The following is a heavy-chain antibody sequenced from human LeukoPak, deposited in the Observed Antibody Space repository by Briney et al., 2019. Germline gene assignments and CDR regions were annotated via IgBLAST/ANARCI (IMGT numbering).Heavy chain of an antibody. V-gene: IGHV4-39*07. CDR1: GGSISSSSYY. CDR3: AREGPSPDYYGSGSTGLDY. J-gene: IGHJ4*02. CDR2: IYYSGST. D-gene: IGHD3-10*01. Sequence: SETLSLTCTVSGGSISSSSYYWGWIRQPPGKGLEWIGSIYYSGSTYYNPSLKSRVTISVDTSKNQFSLKLSSVTAADTAVYYCAREGPSPDYYGSGSTGLDYWGQGTLVTVSS.